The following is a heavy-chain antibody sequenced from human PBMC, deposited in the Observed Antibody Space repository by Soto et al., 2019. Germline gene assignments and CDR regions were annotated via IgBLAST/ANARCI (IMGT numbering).Heavy chain of an antibody. CDR2: IIPIPGTA. J-gene: IGHJ6*02. V-gene: IGHV1-69*01. D-gene: IGHD2-2*01. Sequence: QVQLVQSGAEVKKPGSSVKVSCKASGGTFSSYAISWVRQAPGQGLEWMGGIIPIPGTANYAQKFQGRVTITADESTSTAYMELSSLRSEDTAVYYCARSQGSSTSLELYYYYYYGMDVWAKGPRSPSP. CDR3: ARSQGSSTSLELYYYYYYGMDV. CDR1: GGTFSSYA.